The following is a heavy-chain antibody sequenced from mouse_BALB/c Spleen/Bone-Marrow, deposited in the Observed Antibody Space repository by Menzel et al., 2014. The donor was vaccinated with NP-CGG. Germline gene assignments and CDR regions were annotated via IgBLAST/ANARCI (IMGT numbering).Heavy chain of an antibody. CDR1: GYTFTDYW. V-gene: IGHV1-69*01. CDR3: TRGWDGYYFDY. J-gene: IGHJ2*01. D-gene: IGHD4-1*01. CDR2: IDTSDTYT. Sequence: QVQLKQSGAELVMPGASVKMSCKASGYTFTDYWMHWVKQRPGQGLEWIGAIDTSDTYTNYNQKFKGKATLTVDESSSTAYMQLSSLASEDSAVYCCTRGWDGYYFDYWGQGTTLTVSS.